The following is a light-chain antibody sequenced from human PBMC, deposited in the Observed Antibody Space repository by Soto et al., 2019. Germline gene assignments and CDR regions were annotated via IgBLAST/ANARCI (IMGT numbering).Light chain of an antibody. CDR1: SSNIGAGYD. V-gene: IGLV1-40*01. Sequence: QAVVTQPPSVSGAPGQRVTISCTGSSSNIGAGYDVHWYQLLPGTAPKLLIYDNNNRPSGVPDRFSGSKSGTSASLAITGLQTEDEADYYCQSYDSSLSESGWVFGGGTKLTVL. CDR2: DNN. CDR3: QSYDSSLSESGWV. J-gene: IGLJ3*02.